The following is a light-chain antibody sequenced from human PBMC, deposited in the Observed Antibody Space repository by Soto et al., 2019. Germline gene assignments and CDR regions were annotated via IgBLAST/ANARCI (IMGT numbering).Light chain of an antibody. CDR1: QSVSSRD. CDR2: GAS. Sequence: EIVLTQSPGTLSLSPGESATLSCTVSQSVSSRDLAWYQQKPGQAPRLLIYGASSRATGIPDRFSGSGSGTDFTLTISRLEPEDFAVYYCQQYGTSRAFGQGTKVEIK. J-gene: IGKJ1*01. CDR3: QQYGTSRA. V-gene: IGKV3-20*01.